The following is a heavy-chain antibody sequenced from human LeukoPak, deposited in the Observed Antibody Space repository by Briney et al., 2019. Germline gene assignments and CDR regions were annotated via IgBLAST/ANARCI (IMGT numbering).Heavy chain of an antibody. Sequence: SETLSLTCTVSGGSISSYYWSWIRQPPGKGLEWIGYVYYTGSTNYNPSLKGRVTISIDTSKNQFSLKLSSVTAADTAVYYCATSSDTASAYWGQGTLVTVSS. CDR1: GGSISSYY. CDR3: ATSSDTASAY. D-gene: IGHD5-18*01. J-gene: IGHJ4*02. V-gene: IGHV4-59*08. CDR2: VYYTGST.